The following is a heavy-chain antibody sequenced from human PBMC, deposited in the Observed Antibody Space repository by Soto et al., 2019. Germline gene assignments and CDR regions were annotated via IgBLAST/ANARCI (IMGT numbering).Heavy chain of an antibody. Sequence: LETLSLTCTVSGGSISSSSYYWGWIRQPPGKGLEWIGSIYYSGSTYYNPSLKSRVTISVDTSKNQFSLKLSSVTAADTAVYYCAPQAFYGSGSEYGMDVWGQGTTVTVSS. CDR1: GGSISSSSYY. J-gene: IGHJ6*02. CDR2: IYYSGST. CDR3: APQAFYGSGSEYGMDV. D-gene: IGHD3-10*01. V-gene: IGHV4-39*01.